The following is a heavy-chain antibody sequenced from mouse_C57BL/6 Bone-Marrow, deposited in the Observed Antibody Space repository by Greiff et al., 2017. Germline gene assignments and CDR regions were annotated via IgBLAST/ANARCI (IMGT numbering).Heavy chain of an antibody. D-gene: IGHD2-4*01. Sequence: EVQRVESGPVLVKPGASVKMSCKASGYTFTDYYMNWVKQSHGKSLEWIGVINPYNGGTSYNQKFKGKATLTVDKSSSTAYMELNSLTSEDSAVYYWARTVYYDFFDYWGQGTTLTVSS. CDR1: GYTFTDYY. CDR3: ARTVYYDFFDY. V-gene: IGHV1-19*01. J-gene: IGHJ2*01. CDR2: INPYNGGT.